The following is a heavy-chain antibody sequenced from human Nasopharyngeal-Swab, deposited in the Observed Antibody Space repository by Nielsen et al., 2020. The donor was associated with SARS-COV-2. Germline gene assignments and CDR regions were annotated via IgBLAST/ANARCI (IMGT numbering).Heavy chain of an antibody. J-gene: IGHJ5*02. V-gene: IGHV1-2*04. Sequence: ASVKVSCKASGYTFTDYYMHWVRQAPGQGLEWMGWINPNSGGTNYAQKFKGWVTMTRDPSISTAYMELSRLGSDDTAVYYCARGVNWGSLDWFDPWGQGTLVTVSS. CDR1: GYTFTDYY. D-gene: IGHD7-27*01. CDR3: ARGVNWGSLDWFDP. CDR2: INPNSGGT.